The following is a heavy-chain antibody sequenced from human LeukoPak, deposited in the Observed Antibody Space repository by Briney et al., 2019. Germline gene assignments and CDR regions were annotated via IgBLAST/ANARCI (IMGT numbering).Heavy chain of an antibody. Sequence: ESSETLSLTCAVSGGSISSGGYSWSWIRQPPGKGLEWIGYIYHSGSTYYNPSLKSRVTISVDRAKNQFSLKLSSVTAADTAVYYCARGPRVAVVDRCVYYGMDVWGKGTTVTVSS. V-gene: IGHV4-30-2*01. CDR2: IYHSGST. CDR1: GGSISSGGYS. J-gene: IGHJ6*04. D-gene: IGHD3-22*01. CDR3: ARGPRVAVVDRCVYYGMDV.